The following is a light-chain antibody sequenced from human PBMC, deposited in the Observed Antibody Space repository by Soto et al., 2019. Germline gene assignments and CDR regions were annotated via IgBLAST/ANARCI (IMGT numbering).Light chain of an antibody. V-gene: IGLV2-18*02. CDR2: DVS. Sequence: QSALTQPPSVSGCPGQSVAISCTGTSSDVGGSNGVSWYQQPPATAPKLMIYDVSNRPSGVPDRFSGSKSGNTASLTISGLQAEDEGDYYCSSYTSGSTYVFGTGTKVTVL. CDR1: SSDVGGSNG. J-gene: IGLJ1*01. CDR3: SSYTSGSTYV.